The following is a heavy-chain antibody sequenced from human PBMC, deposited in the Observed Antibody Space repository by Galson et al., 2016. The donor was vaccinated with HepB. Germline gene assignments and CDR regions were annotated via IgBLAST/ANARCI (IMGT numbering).Heavy chain of an antibody. CDR1: GDSISSSGNF. CDR3: ARAPVYCGIGCSSLFDY. CDR2: ISYSGRT. Sequence: ETLSLTCTVSGDSISSSGNFWGWIRQPPGKGLEWLGTISYSGRTYQNPSLKSRVTISVDTSKKQFSLTLSYVTAADTAVYYCARAPVYCGIGCSSLFDYWGQGTLVTVSS. D-gene: IGHD2-21*02. V-gene: IGHV4-39*01. J-gene: IGHJ4*02.